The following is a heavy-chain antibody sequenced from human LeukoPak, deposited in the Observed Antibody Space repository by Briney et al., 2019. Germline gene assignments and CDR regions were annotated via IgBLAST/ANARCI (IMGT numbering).Heavy chain of an antibody. V-gene: IGHV3-9*01. J-gene: IGHJ4*02. CDR1: GFTFDDYA. CDR2: ISWNSGNI. Sequence: AGRSLRLSCAASGFTFDDYAMHWVRHAPGKGLEWVSSISWNSGNIDYADSMKGRLTISRDNAKSSLYLEMNSLRAEDTALYYCAKDIGPLTYHYDTSGFSGAFDYWGQGTLVTVSS. CDR3: AKDIGPLTYHYDTSGFSGAFDY. D-gene: IGHD3-22*01.